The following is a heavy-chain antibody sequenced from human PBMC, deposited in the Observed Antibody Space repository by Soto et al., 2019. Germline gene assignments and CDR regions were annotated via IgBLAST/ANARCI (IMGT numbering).Heavy chain of an antibody. CDR2: INAGNGNT. D-gene: IGHD4-17*01. CDR1: GYTFTSYA. Sequence: ASVNVSCKASGYTFTSYAMHWVRQAPGQRLEWMGWINAGNGNTKYSQKFQGRVTITRDTSASTAYMELSSLRSEDTAVYYCARGRGYGDPSFDYWGQGTLVTVSS. V-gene: IGHV1-3*01. J-gene: IGHJ4*02. CDR3: ARGRGYGDPSFDY.